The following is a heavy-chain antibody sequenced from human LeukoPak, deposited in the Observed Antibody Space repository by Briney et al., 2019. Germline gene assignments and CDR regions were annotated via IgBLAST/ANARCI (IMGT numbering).Heavy chain of an antibody. CDR2: ISPYTGNT. Sequence: ASVKVSCKASGYTFNNYGINWVRQAPGQGLEWMGWISPYTGNTNYAQKFQGRVTMTTDTSTSIAYMELRSLTYDDAAVYFCARVPSITMIVELNDYYMDVWGKGTTVTVSS. CDR1: GYTFNNYG. J-gene: IGHJ6*03. V-gene: IGHV1-18*01. CDR3: ARVPSITMIVELNDYYMDV. D-gene: IGHD3-22*01.